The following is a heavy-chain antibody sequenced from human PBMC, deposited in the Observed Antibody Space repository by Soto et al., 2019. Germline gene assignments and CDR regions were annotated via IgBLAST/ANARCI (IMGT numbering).Heavy chain of an antibody. CDR2: ISWKDEK. CDR1: GFSLSTSGAG. Sequence: QITLKESGPPLVKPTQTLTVTCTFSGFSLSTSGAGVGWIRQSPGKAPEWLALISWKDEKRYNPGLKSRLTITKDTSKNQVVLTMTDLDPVDTATYFCAHRYGGNYRWYFDSWGQGTLVTVSS. J-gene: IGHJ4*02. CDR3: AHRYGGNYRWYFDS. D-gene: IGHD3-16*02. V-gene: IGHV2-5*01.